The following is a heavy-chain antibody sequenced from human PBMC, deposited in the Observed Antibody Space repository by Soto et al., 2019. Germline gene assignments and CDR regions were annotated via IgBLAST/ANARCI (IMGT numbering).Heavy chain of an antibody. CDR3: ARQMVTTFSFDH. Sequence: GESLKISCKGSGYSFTSQWIAWVRQMPGKGLEWMGIIHPSDSDSRYSQSFQGQVTFSVDKSINTAYLQWSSVKASDTAIYYCARQMVTTFSFDHWGQGTLVTASS. CDR2: IHPSDSDS. J-gene: IGHJ5*02. CDR1: GYSFTSQW. D-gene: IGHD4-17*01. V-gene: IGHV5-51*01.